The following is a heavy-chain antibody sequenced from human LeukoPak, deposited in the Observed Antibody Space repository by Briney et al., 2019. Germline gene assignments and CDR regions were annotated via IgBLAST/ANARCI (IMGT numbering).Heavy chain of an antibody. CDR3: ARHLITMIGVDY. V-gene: IGHV4-39*01. D-gene: IGHD3-22*01. Sequence: SETLSLTCTVSGGSINSSSYYWGWIRQPPGKGLEWIGSIYYSGSTYYNPSLKSRVTISVDTSKNQFSLKLSSVTAADTAVYYCARHLITMIGVDYWGQGTLVTVSS. J-gene: IGHJ4*02. CDR1: GGSINSSSYY. CDR2: IYYSGST.